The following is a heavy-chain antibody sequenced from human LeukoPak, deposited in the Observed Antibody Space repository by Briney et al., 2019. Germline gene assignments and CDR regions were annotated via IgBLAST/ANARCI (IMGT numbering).Heavy chain of an antibody. V-gene: IGHV1-2*02. CDR3: ARDPVSSSGWWEFDY. CDR2: INPNSGGT. J-gene: IGHJ4*02. Sequence: ASVKVSCKASGYTFTGYYMHWVRQAPGQGLEWMGWINPNSGGTNYAQKFQGRVTMTRDTSIRTAYMELSRLRSDDTAVYYCARDPVSSSGWWEFDYWGQGTLVTVSS. CDR1: GYTFTGYY. D-gene: IGHD6-19*01.